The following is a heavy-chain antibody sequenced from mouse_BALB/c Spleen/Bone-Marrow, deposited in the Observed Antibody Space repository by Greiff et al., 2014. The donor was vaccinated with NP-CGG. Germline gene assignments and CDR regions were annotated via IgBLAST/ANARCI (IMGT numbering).Heavy chain of an antibody. CDR3: ARCLTGTSALDF. CDR2: INPGSGGT. Sequence: QVPLKESGAELVRPGTSVQVSCQASGSAFTNYLIEWVKQRPGQGLEWIGVINPGSGGTNYNEKFRGKATLTADKSSSTAYMQLSSLTSDDSAVYFCARCLTGTSALDFWGQGTSVTVSS. D-gene: IGHD4-1*01. CDR1: GSAFTNYL. J-gene: IGHJ4*01. V-gene: IGHV1-54*01.